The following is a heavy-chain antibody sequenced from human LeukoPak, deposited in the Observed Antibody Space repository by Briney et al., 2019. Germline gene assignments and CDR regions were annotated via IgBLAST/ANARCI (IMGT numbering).Heavy chain of an antibody. CDR2: ISSRSSYI. D-gene: IGHD5-18*01. J-gene: IGHJ4*02. CDR1: GFTFSSYS. V-gene: IGHV3-21*01. Sequence: PGGSLRLSCAASGFTFSSYSMNWVRQAPGKGLEWVSSISSRSSYIYYADSVKGRFTISRDNAKNSLYLQMNSLRAEDTAVYYCARGKTWIQLWPGDYWGQGTLVTVSS. CDR3: ARGKTWIQLWPGDY.